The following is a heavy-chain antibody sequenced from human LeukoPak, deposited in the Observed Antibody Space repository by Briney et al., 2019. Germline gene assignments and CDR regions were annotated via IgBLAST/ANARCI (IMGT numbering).Heavy chain of an antibody. J-gene: IGHJ4*02. D-gene: IGHD6-19*01. Sequence: PSETLFLTCTVSGGSISSGSYYWRWIRQPAGKGLEWIGRIYTSGSTNYNPSLKSRVTISVDTSKNQFSLKLSSVTAADTAVYYCARVNTAVAGIDYWGQGTLVTVSS. V-gene: IGHV4-61*02. CDR2: IYTSGST. CDR3: ARVNTAVAGIDY. CDR1: GGSISSGSYY.